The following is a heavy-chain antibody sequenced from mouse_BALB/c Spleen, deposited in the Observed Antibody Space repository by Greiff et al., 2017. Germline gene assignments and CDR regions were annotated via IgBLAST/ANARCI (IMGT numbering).Heavy chain of an antibody. Sequence: QVQLQQSGAELVRPGTSVKISCKASGYTFTNYWLGWVKQRPGHGLEWIGDIYPGGGYTNYNEKFKGKATLTADTSSSTAYMQLSSLTSEDSAVYFCARENDGYYGGFFDYWGQGTTLTVSS. CDR2: IYPGGGYT. CDR1: GYTFTNYW. J-gene: IGHJ2*01. CDR3: ARENDGYYGGFFDY. V-gene: IGHV1-63*02. D-gene: IGHD2-3*01.